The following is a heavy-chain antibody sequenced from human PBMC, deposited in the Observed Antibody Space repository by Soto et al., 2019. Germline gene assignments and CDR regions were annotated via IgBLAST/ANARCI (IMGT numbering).Heavy chain of an antibody. CDR1: GYMFSYYA. CDR2: INAGNGNT. CDR3: ASSYSNYALIDYYYYGMDV. D-gene: IGHD4-4*01. V-gene: IGHV1-3*01. Sequence: ASVKVSCKASGYMFSYYAIHWVRQAPGKGLEWMGWINAGNGNTKFSQTFQGRVTITRDTSASTAYMELSSLRSEDTAVYYCASSYSNYALIDYYYYGMDVWGQGTTVTVSS. J-gene: IGHJ6*02.